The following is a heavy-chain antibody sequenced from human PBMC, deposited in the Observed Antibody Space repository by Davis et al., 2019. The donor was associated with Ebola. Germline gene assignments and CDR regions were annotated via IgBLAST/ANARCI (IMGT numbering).Heavy chain of an antibody. CDR2: IYYSGST. Sequence: MPSETLSLTCTVSGGSISSYYWSWIRQPPGKGLKWIGYIYYSGSTNYNPSLKSRVTISVDTSKNQFSLKLSSVTAADTAVYYCARAPGWFDPWGQGTLVTVSS. CDR1: GGSISSYY. CDR3: ARAPGWFDP. V-gene: IGHV4-59*08. J-gene: IGHJ5*02.